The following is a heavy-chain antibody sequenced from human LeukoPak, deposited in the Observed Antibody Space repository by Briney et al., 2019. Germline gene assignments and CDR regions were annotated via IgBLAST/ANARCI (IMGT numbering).Heavy chain of an antibody. CDR3: ASAPVTDGGLYSGYFFDY. CDR2: ISYDGSNK. V-gene: IGHV3-30-3*01. CDR1: GFTFSSYA. D-gene: IGHD5-12*01. Sequence: PGRSLRLSCAASGFTFSSYAMHWVRQAPGKGLEWVAVISYDGSNKYYADSVKGRFTISRDNSKNTLYLQMNSLRAEDTAVYYCASAPVTDGGLYSGYFFDYWGQGTLVTVSS. J-gene: IGHJ4*02.